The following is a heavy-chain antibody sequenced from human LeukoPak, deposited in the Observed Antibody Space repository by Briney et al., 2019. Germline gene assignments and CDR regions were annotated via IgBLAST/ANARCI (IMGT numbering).Heavy chain of an antibody. CDR3: VKDKGYIGEDAFDI. Sequence: GGSLRLSCAASGFTFDDYAMHWVRQAPGKGLEWVSGISWKSGSIGYADSVKGRFTISRDNAKNSLYLQMNSLRAEDTALYYCVKDKGYIGEDAFDIWGQGTLVTVSS. V-gene: IGHV3-9*01. CDR2: ISWKSGSI. J-gene: IGHJ4*02. D-gene: IGHD3-10*01. CDR1: GFTFDDYA.